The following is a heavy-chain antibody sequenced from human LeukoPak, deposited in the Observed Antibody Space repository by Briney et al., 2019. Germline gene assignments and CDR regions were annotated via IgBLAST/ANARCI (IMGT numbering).Heavy chain of an antibody. CDR1: GGSISSSSYY. Sequence: PSETLSLTCTVSGGSISSSSYYWGWIRQPPGTGLEWIGSIYYSGSTYYNPSLKSRVTISVDTSKNQFSLKLSSVTAADTAVYYCARRVYSSGWFDYWGQGTLVTVSS. D-gene: IGHD6-19*01. J-gene: IGHJ4*02. CDR2: IYYSGST. CDR3: ARRVYSSGWFDY. V-gene: IGHV4-39*01.